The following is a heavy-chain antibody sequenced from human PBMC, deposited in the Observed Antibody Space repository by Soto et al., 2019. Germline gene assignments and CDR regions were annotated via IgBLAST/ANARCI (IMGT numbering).Heavy chain of an antibody. Sequence: KTSEPLSLTCSVSGDSITTNGYYWGWIRQPPGKGLQWIGNVYWTGSTFSHPSLTSRVFISVDTSNTEFPLRLTSVTAADTAVYYGARCHYAYGPLIDYWGRGTRVAVAS. J-gene: IGHJ4*02. CDR3: ARCHYAYGPLIDY. V-gene: IGHV4-39*01. D-gene: IGHD3-16*01. CDR2: VYWTGST. CDR1: GDSITTNGYY.